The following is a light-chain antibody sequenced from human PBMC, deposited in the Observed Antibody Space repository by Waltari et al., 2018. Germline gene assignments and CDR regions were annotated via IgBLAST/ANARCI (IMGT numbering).Light chain of an antibody. J-gene: IGKJ1*01. V-gene: IGKV3-11*01. CDR2: EAS. CDR3: QQHRNWPIT. CDR1: QNVINF. Sequence: EVVLTQSPATLSSSPAARATLSCRASQNVINFLAWYQQKPGRAPRLLIYEASQRATGIPARFSGSGSGTDFTLTISSLEPEDFAVYYCQQHRNWPITFGQGTKVEIK.